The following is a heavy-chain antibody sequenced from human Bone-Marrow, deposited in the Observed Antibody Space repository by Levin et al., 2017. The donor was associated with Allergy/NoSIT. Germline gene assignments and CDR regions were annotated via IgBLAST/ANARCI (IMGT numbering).Heavy chain of an antibody. J-gene: IGHJ5*02. Sequence: GGSLRLSCAASGFTFSSYWMHWVRQAPGKGLVWVSRINSDGSSTSYADSVKGRFTISRDNAKNTLYLQMNSLRAEDTAVYYCARDFTRYYYDSSGFAKPPFDPWGQGTLVTVSS. D-gene: IGHD3-22*01. CDR2: INSDGSST. CDR1: GFTFSSYW. V-gene: IGHV3-74*01. CDR3: ARDFTRYYYDSSGFAKPPFDP.